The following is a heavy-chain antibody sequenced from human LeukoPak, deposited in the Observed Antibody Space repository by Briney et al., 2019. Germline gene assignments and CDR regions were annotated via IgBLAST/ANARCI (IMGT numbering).Heavy chain of an antibody. J-gene: IGHJ5*02. D-gene: IGHD2-2*01. CDR1: GGSISSYY. Sequence: PSETLSLTCTVSGGSISSYYWSWIRQPAGKGLEWIGRIYTSGRTNYNPSLKSRVTMSVDTSKNQFSLKLSSVTAADTAVYYCARVWCSSTSCYPYRHWWFDPWGQGALVTVSS. CDR3: ARVWCSSTSCYPYRHWWFDP. V-gene: IGHV4-4*07. CDR2: IYTSGRT.